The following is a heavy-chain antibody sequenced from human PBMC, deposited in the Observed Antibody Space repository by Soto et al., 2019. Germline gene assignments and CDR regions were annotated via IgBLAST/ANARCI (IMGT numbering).Heavy chain of an antibody. CDR2: INGVSDAM. Sequence: EVQLVESGGGLGQPGGSLRLSCAASGFNFSPYSMHWVRQAPGKGLEWISYINGVSDAMYYADSVKGRFTISRDNAKNSLYLQMNSLRVEDSALYYCARDLSGGWSIDYWGQGTLVTVSS. CDR3: ARDLSGGWSIDY. V-gene: IGHV3-48*01. CDR1: GFNFSPYS. J-gene: IGHJ4*02. D-gene: IGHD6-19*01.